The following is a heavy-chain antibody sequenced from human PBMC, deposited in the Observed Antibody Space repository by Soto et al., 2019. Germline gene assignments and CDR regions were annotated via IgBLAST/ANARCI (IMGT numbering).Heavy chain of an antibody. D-gene: IGHD2-2*01. CDR1: GYTFTSYA. V-gene: IGHV1-3*01. CDR3: ARGGTSPSPEYYYYYGMDV. CDR2: INAGNGNT. J-gene: IGHJ6*02. Sequence: QVQLVQSGAEVKKPGASVKVSCKASGYTFTSYAMHWVRQAPGQRLEWMGWINAGNGNTKYSQKFQGRVTITRDTXXRXAXXELSSLRSEDTAVYYCARGGTSPSPEYYYYYGMDVWGHGTTVTVSS.